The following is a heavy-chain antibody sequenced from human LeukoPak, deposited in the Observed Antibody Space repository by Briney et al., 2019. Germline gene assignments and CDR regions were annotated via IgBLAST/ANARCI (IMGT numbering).Heavy chain of an antibody. CDR2: ISYDGNNK. CDR3: AKGVDYCSGGSCPADY. CDR1: GFTFSNYG. D-gene: IGHD2-15*01. Sequence: GGSLRLSCAASGFTFSNYGIHWVRQAPGKGLEGVAVISYDGNNKYYADSVKGRFTISRDNSKNTPFLQMNSLRAEDPAVYYCAKGVDYCSGGSCPADYWGPGTLVTVSS. J-gene: IGHJ4*02. V-gene: IGHV3-30*18.